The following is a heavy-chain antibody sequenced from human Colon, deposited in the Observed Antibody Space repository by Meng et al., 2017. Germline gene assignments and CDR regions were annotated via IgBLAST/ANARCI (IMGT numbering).Heavy chain of an antibody. Sequence: GESLKISCAASGFPLDNYAMSWVRQAPGKGLDWVSTIRANGDTYYVDSVKGRFIIPRDDSTNTLSLQMNGLRGDDSAVYFCATQNFDYWGQGTLVTVSS. CDR2: IRANGDT. CDR3: ATQNFDY. CDR1: GFPLDNYA. V-gene: IGHV3-23*01. J-gene: IGHJ4*02.